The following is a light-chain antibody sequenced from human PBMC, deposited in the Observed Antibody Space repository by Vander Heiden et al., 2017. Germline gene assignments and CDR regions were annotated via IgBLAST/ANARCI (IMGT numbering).Light chain of an antibody. Sequence: QSVLTQPPSASGTSGQRVTISCSGSTSHIGTNYVYWYQPLPGTAPKLLIYRSNQRPSGVPDRFSGSKSGTSASLAISGLRSEDEADYYCAAWDDSLSGPHVVFGGGTKLTVL. J-gene: IGLJ2*01. CDR2: RSN. CDR3: AAWDDSLSGPHVV. CDR1: TSHIGTNY. V-gene: IGLV1-47*01.